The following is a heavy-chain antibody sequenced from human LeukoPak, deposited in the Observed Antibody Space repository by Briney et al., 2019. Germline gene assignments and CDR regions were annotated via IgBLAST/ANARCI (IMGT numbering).Heavy chain of an antibody. CDR1: GFTFSNFG. CDR2: ISSTGITK. CDR3: ARDLVSGAYTFDT. Sequence: PGGSLRLSCAASGFTFSNFGLNWVRQAPGKGLQWVSFISSTGITKYYADSVRGRSTVSRDNTRNSLYLQMSSLRAEDTAVYYCARDLVSGAYTFDTWGQGTVVTVSS. D-gene: IGHD3-16*01. V-gene: IGHV3-48*03. J-gene: IGHJ3*02.